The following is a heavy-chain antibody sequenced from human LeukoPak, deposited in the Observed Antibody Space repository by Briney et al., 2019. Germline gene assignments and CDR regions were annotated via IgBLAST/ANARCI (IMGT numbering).Heavy chain of an antibody. V-gene: IGHV3-7*01. CDR3: ARGQGDY. J-gene: IGHJ4*02. Sequence: GGSLRLSCAASGFTFSNHWMNWVRQAPGKGLEWVANIKQGGSEIYYVDSVKGRFTISRDDAKNSLYLQMNSLRDEDTAVYYCARGQGDYWGQGTLVTVSS. CDR2: IKQGGSEI. CDR1: GFTFSNHW.